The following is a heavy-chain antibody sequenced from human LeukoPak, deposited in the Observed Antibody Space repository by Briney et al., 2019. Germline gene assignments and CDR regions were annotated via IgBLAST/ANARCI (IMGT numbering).Heavy chain of an antibody. J-gene: IGHJ4*02. CDR1: GFTFSSYE. Sequence: GGSLRLSCAASGFTFSSYEMNWVRQAPGKGLEWVSYISSSGSTIYYADSVKGRFTISRDNAKNSLYLQMNSLRAEDTAVYYCARDKKDYYGSGSDYYFDYWGQGTLVTVSS. D-gene: IGHD3-10*01. CDR2: ISSSGSTI. V-gene: IGHV3-48*03. CDR3: ARDKKDYYGSGSDYYFDY.